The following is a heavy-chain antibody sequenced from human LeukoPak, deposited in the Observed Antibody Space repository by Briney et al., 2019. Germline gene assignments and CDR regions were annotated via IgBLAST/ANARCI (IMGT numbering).Heavy chain of an antibody. CDR1: GGTFSSYA. V-gene: IGHV1-69*13. Sequence: SVKVSCKASGGTFSSYAISWVRQAPGQGLEWMGGIIPIFGTANYAQKFQGRVTVTADESTSTAYMELSSLRSEDTAVYYCARAGHSSSWFDYWGQGTLVTVSS. D-gene: IGHD6-13*01. CDR3: ARAGHSSSWFDY. CDR2: IIPIFGTA. J-gene: IGHJ4*02.